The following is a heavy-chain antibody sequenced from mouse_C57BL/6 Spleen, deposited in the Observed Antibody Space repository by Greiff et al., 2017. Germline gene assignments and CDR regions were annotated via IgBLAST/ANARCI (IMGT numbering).Heavy chain of an antibody. Sequence: EVQLVESGPGLVKPSQSLSLTCSVTGYSITSGYYWNWIRQFPGNQLEWMGYISYDGSNNYNPSLKNRISITRDTSKNQFFLKLNSVTTEDTATYYCARGGYDGYYYYAMDYWGQGTSVTVSS. CDR2: ISYDGSN. V-gene: IGHV3-6*01. CDR3: ARGGYDGYYYYAMDY. J-gene: IGHJ4*01. CDR1: GYSITSGYY. D-gene: IGHD2-3*01.